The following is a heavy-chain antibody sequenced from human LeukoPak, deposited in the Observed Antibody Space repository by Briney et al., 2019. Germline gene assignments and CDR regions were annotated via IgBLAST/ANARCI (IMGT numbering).Heavy chain of an antibody. CDR2: INPNSGGT. Sequence: ASVTVSCKASGYTFTGYYMHWVRQAPGQGLEWMGWINPNSGGTNYAQKFQGRVTMTRDTSISTAYMELSRLRSDDTAVYYCAREQWAYRSYYASSGYHDYWGQGTLVTVSS. CDR1: GYTFTGYY. V-gene: IGHV1-2*02. CDR3: AREQWAYRSYYASSGYHDY. J-gene: IGHJ4*02. D-gene: IGHD3-22*01.